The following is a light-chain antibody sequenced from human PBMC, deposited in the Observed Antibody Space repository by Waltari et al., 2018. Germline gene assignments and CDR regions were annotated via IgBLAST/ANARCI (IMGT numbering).Light chain of an antibody. V-gene: IGLV2-14*01. CDR1: SSDIGVYNY. Sequence: QSALTQPASVSGSPGQSISISCTGTSSDIGVYNYVSWFQQYPGNAPKLMIYEVTNRPSGVADRFSGSKSDNTASLTISGLQAEDEADYYCSSYTASSTWVFGGGTKLSVL. J-gene: IGLJ3*02. CDR3: SSYTASSTWV. CDR2: EVT.